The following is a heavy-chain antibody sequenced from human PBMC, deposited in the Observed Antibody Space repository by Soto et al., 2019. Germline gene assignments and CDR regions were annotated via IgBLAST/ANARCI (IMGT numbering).Heavy chain of an antibody. CDR2: IYHSGST. V-gene: IGHV4-4*02. CDR1: GGSISSSSW. J-gene: IGHJ6*02. Sequence: SSETLSLTCAVSGGSISSSSWWSGVRQPPGKGLEWIGEIYHSGSTNYNPSLKSRVTISVDKSKNQFSLKLSSVTAADTAVYYCAGLWCSSTSCSEGDYYGMDVWGQGTTVTVSS. CDR3: AGLWCSSTSCSEGDYYGMDV. D-gene: IGHD2-2*01.